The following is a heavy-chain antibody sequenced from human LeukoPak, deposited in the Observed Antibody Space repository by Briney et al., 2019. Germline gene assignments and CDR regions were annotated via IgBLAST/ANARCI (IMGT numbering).Heavy chain of an antibody. D-gene: IGHD2-2*01. CDR2: IYHSGST. Sequence: EPSETLSLTCTVSGGSISSGGYYWSWIRQPPGKGLEWIGYIYHSGSTYYNPSLKSRVTISVDRSKNQFSLKLSSVTAADTAVYYCARDNWGYCSSTSCFYDYWGQGTLVTVSS. CDR1: GGSISSGGYY. CDR3: ARDNWGYCSSTSCFYDY. J-gene: IGHJ4*02. V-gene: IGHV4-30-2*01.